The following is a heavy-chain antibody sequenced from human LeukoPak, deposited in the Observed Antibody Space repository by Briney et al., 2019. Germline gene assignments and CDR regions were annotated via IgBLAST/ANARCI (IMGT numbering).Heavy chain of an antibody. Sequence: ASVKVSCKASGYTFTGYYMHWVRQAPGQGLEWMGWINPNSGGTNYAQKFQGRVTMTRDTSISTAYMELSSLRSEDTAVYYCARGLLVTARVYYYYMDVWGKGTTVTVSS. J-gene: IGHJ6*03. CDR3: ARGLLVTARVYYYYMDV. CDR1: GYTFTGYY. V-gene: IGHV1-2*02. D-gene: IGHD2-21*02. CDR2: INPNSGGT.